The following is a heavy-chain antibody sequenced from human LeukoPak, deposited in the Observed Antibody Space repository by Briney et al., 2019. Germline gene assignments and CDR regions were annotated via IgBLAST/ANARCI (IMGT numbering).Heavy chain of an antibody. CDR3: ARDASGRFPYYFDY. V-gene: IGHV3-23*01. J-gene: IGHJ4*02. Sequence: GGSPRLSCAASGFTFSSYAMSWVRQAPGKGLEWVSGISGSGGSTYYADSVKGRFTISRDNSKNTLYLQMNSLRAEDTAVYYCARDASGRFPYYFDYWGQGTLVTVSS. D-gene: IGHD1-26*01. CDR1: GFTFSSYA. CDR2: ISGSGGST.